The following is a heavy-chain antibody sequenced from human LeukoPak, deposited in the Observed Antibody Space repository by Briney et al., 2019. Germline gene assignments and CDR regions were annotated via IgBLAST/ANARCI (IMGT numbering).Heavy chain of an antibody. J-gene: IGHJ4*02. CDR2: ISYDGSNK. CDR1: GFTFSSYS. CDR3: ARGSSSWYEFDY. D-gene: IGHD6-13*01. V-gene: IGHV3-30*03. Sequence: GGSLRLSCAASGFTFSSYSMNWVRQAPGKGLEWVAVISYDGSNKYYADSVKGRFTISRDNSKNTLYLQMNSLRAEDTAVYYCARGSSSWYEFDYWGQGTLVTVSS.